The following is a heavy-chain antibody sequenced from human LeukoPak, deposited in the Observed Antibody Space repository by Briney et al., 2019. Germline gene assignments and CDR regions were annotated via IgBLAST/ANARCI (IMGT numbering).Heavy chain of an antibody. Sequence: GGSLRLSCAASGFTVSSNYMSWVRQAPGKGLEWVSVIYSGGSTYYADSVKGRFTISRDNAKNSLYLQMNRLRVEDTAMYYCARGSNAFEIWGQGTMVTVSS. J-gene: IGHJ3*02. V-gene: IGHV3-53*01. CDR2: IYSGGST. CDR1: GFTVSSNY. CDR3: ARGSNAFEI.